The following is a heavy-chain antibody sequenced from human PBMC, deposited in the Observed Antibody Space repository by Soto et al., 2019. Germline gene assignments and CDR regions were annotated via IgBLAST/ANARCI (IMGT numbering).Heavy chain of an antibody. CDR2: ISWNSGSI. J-gene: IGHJ3*02. D-gene: IGHD4-17*01. CDR3: AKVLSAFYGDYDLLAFVI. Sequence: EVQLVESGGGLVQPGRSLRLSCAASGFTFDDYAMHWVRQAPGKGLEWVSGISWNSGSIGYADSVKGRFTISRDNTKNSLYLQMNSLRAEDTALYYCAKVLSAFYGDYDLLAFVIWGQGTMVTVSS. CDR1: GFTFDDYA. V-gene: IGHV3-9*01.